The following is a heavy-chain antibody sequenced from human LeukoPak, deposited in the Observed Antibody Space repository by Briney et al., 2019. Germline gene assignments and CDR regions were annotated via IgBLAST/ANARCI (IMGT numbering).Heavy chain of an antibody. CDR1: GFTFSTYA. CDR3: ARQAAGVVY. D-gene: IGHD6-13*01. CDR2: ISGNGGST. J-gene: IGHJ4*02. Sequence: GGSLRLSCAASGFTFSTYAIRWVRQAPGKGLEYVSGISGNGGSTYYANSVKGRFTISRDNSKNTLYLQMGSLRVEDMAVYYWARQAAGVVYWGQGTLVTVSS. V-gene: IGHV3-64*01.